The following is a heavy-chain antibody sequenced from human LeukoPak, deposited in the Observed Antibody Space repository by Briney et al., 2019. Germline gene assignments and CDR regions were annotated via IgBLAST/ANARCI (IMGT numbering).Heavy chain of an antibody. CDR1: GGTFSSYA. V-gene: IGHV1-69*05. J-gene: IGHJ3*02. CDR3: AIETARGFGELLGAFDI. Sequence: ASVKVSCKASGGTFSSYAISWVRQAPGQGLEWMGGIISIFGTANYAQKFQGRVTITTDESTSTAYMELSSLRSEDTAVYYCAIETARGFGELLGAFDIWGQGTMVTVSS. D-gene: IGHD3-10*01. CDR2: IISIFGTA.